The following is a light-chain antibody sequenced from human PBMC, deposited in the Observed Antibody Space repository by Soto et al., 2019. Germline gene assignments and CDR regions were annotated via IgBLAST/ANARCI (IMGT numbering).Light chain of an antibody. CDR1: QSVCSRC. Sequence: ETVLTQSPGTLSLSPGERVTLSCRASQSVCSRCFAWYQQKPGQSPRLLIYGASTRATGIPDRFSGSGSGTAFTLTISRLEPEDFAVYYCQHYGTTPWTFGQGTNVGIK. V-gene: IGKV3-20*01. CDR3: QHYGTTPWT. J-gene: IGKJ1*01. CDR2: GAS.